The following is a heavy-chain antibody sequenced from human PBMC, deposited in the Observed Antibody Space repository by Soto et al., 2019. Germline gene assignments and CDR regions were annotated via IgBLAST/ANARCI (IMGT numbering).Heavy chain of an antibody. Sequence: GASVKVSCKASGYTFTNYGITWVRQAPGQGLEWMGWISAYNGNTNYAQKLQGRVTMTTDTSTSTAYMELRSLRSDDTAVYYCAGGNVVVTAVAPTPFLARKRLAFDYWGQGALVTVSS. CDR2: ISAYNGNT. V-gene: IGHV1-18*01. CDR1: GYTFTNYG. J-gene: IGHJ4*02. D-gene: IGHD2-21*02. CDR3: AGGNVVVTAVAPTPFLARKRLAFDY.